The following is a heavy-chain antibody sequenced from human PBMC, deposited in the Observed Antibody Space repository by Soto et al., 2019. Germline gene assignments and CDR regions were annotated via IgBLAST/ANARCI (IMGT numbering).Heavy chain of an antibody. V-gene: IGHV1-69*13. CDR1: GGTFSSYA. Sequence: GASVKVPFKASGGTFSSYAISWVRQSPGQGLEWMGGIIPIFGTANYAQKFQGRVTITADESTSTAYMELSSLRSEDTAVYYCARVLGVYCGGDCYSLWGQGTLVTVSS. J-gene: IGHJ4*02. CDR3: ARVLGVYCGGDCYSL. D-gene: IGHD2-21*02. CDR2: IIPIFGTA.